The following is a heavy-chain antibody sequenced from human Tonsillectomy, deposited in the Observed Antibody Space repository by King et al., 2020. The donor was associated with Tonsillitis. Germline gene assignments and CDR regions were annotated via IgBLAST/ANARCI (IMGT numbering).Heavy chain of an antibody. CDR3: ARPYSSSFWYFDL. CDR1: GGSITSYY. CDR2: VHYSWST. J-gene: IGHJ2*01. Sequence: VQLQESGPGLVKHSETLSLTCTVSGGSITSYYWSCIRQPPGQGLEWIGFVHYSWSTNYNPSLRSRVTMSVDTSKNHLSLRLTSVTAADTAVFYCARPYSSSFWYFDLWGRGTLVTVSS. V-gene: IGHV4-59*08. D-gene: IGHD6-6*01.